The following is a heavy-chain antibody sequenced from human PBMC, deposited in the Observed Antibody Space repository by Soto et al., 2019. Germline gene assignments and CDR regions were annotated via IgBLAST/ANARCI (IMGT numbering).Heavy chain of an antibody. Sequence: EVQLLESGGGLVQPGGSLRLSCAASGFTFSSYAMSWVRQAPGKGLEWVSAISGSGGSTYYADSVKGRFTISRDNSKNTLYLQMNSLRAEDTAVYYCAKEDPNLYYDILTGYLPGGLFDYWGQGTLVTVSS. CDR2: ISGSGGST. CDR3: AKEDPNLYYDILTGYLPGGLFDY. CDR1: GFTFSSYA. V-gene: IGHV3-23*01. J-gene: IGHJ4*02. D-gene: IGHD3-9*01.